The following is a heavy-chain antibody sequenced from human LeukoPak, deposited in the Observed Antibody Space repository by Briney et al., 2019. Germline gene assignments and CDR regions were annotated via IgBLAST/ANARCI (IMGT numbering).Heavy chain of an antibody. J-gene: IGHJ4*02. Sequence: GGSLRLSCAASGFIVSNNYMSWVRQAPGRGLEWVSVIFAGGTTNYADSVKGRFIISRDNSKNTLYLQMNSLRAEDTAVYYCARQQLASFDYWGQGILATISS. V-gene: IGHV3-66*04. CDR1: GFIVSNNY. CDR2: IFAGGTT. D-gene: IGHD6-13*01. CDR3: ARQQLASFDY.